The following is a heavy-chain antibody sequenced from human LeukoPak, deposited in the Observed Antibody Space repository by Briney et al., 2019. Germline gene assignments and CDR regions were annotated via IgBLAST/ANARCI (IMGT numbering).Heavy chain of an antibody. Sequence: GMSLRLSCAASGFTFDDYAMHWVRQVPGKGLEWVSGISWNNGIIDYADSVKGRFTISRDNAKNLLYLQMNSLRVEDTALYYCAKGEKWGSAGGYYFDSWGQGTLVTVSS. D-gene: IGHD1-26*01. V-gene: IGHV3-9*01. J-gene: IGHJ4*02. CDR3: AKGEKWGSAGGYYFDS. CDR1: GFTFDDYA. CDR2: ISWNNGII.